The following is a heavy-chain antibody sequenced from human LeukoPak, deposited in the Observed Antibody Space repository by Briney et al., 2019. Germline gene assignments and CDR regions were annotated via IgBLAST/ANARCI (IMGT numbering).Heavy chain of an antibody. CDR1: GGSISSYY. CDR3: ARDTGPSIYYYYMDV. V-gene: IGHV4-4*07. CDR2: IYPSGST. J-gene: IGHJ6*03. Sequence: SETLSLTCTVSGGSISSYYWSWIRQPAGKGLEWIGRIYPSGSTNYNPSLKSRVTISVDKSKNQFSLKLSSVTAADTAVYYCARDTGPSIYYYYMDVWGKGTTVTVSS.